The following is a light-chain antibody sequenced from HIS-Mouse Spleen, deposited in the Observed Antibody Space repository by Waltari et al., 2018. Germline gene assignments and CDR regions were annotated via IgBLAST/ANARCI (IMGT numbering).Light chain of an antibody. Sequence: DIVMTQSPASLAVSLGERATINCKSSQSVLYSSNNKNYLAWYQQKPGQPPKLLIYWASTLESGVPERFSGSGSGTDFTLTISSLQAEDVAVYYCQQYYSTPYTFGQGTKLEIK. V-gene: IGKV4-1*01. CDR1: QSVLYSSNNKNY. CDR3: QQYYSTPYT. J-gene: IGKJ2*01. CDR2: WAS.